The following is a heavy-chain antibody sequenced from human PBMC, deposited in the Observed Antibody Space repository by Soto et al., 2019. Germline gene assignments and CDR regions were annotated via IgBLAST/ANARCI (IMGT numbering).Heavy chain of an antibody. V-gene: IGHV1-69*06. CDR2: IVSMFGTS. Sequence: QERLVQSGAEVRKPGSSVKVSCKVTGGTSTRYAINWVRQAPGQGLEWMGGIVSMFGTSKYAQKFQSRVTINADTSTTIAYMELRSLRSEETAVYYCNMGSEYDFWSGYLWCQGTLVSVSS. D-gene: IGHD3-3*01. CDR3: NMGSEYDFWSGYL. J-gene: IGHJ4*02. CDR1: GGTSTRYA.